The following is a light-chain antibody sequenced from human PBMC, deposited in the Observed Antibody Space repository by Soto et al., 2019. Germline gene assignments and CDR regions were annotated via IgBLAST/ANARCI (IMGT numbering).Light chain of an antibody. CDR1: QRIGTH. J-gene: IGKJ1*01. V-gene: IGKV1-39*01. Sequence: DIQMTQSPSSLSASAGDRVTITCRTSQRIGTHLNWYHEKPGKAPKLLIYAASSLQSGVPSRFSGSGSGTDFTLTISSLQPEDFATYYCQQSYSNPWTFGQGTKVEIK. CDR2: AAS. CDR3: QQSYSNPWT.